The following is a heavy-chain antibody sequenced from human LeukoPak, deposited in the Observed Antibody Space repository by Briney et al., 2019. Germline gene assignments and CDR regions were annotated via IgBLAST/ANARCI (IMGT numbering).Heavy chain of an antibody. Sequence: GGSLRLSCAASGFTVSSNYMSWVRQAPGKGLEWVSVIYSGGSTYYADSVKGRFTISRDNSKNTLYLQMNSLRAEDTAVYYCAKPARTDYVDYWGQGTLVTVSS. CDR2: IYSGGST. CDR3: AKPARTDYVDY. V-gene: IGHV3-53*01. D-gene: IGHD4/OR15-4a*01. J-gene: IGHJ4*02. CDR1: GFTVSSNY.